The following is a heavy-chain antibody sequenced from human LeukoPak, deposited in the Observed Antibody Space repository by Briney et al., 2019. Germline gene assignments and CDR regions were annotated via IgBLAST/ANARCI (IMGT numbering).Heavy chain of an antibody. CDR3: ARAHGYSYGHFDY. Sequence: SQTLSLTCTVSGGSISSGSYYWSWIRQPAGKGLEWIGRIYTSGSTNYNPALKSQVTISVDTSKNQFSLKLSSVTAADTAVYYCARAHGYSYGHFDYWGQGTLVTVSS. CDR1: GGSISSGSYY. V-gene: IGHV4-61*02. D-gene: IGHD5-18*01. CDR2: IYTSGST. J-gene: IGHJ4*02.